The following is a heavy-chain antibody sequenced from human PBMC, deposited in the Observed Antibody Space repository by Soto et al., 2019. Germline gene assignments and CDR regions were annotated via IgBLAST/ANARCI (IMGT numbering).Heavy chain of an antibody. CDR1: GGSISSYY. Sequence: PSETLSLTCTVSGGSISSYYWSWIRQPPGKGLEWIGYIYYSGSTNYNPSLKSRVTISVDTSKNQFSLKLSSVTAADTAVYYCARRKGSSGPNCFTPGGRETLFPFS. CDR2: IYYSGST. V-gene: IGHV4-59*12. D-gene: IGHD6-13*01. CDR3: ARRKGSSGPNCFTP. J-gene: IGHJ5*02.